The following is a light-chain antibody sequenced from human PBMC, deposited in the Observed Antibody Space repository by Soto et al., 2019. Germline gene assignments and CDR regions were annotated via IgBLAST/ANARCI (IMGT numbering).Light chain of an antibody. CDR3: QHRAGWPPALT. J-gene: IGKJ4*01. V-gene: IGKV3-15*01. CDR1: QSIRSD. CDR2: DAS. Sequence: EIVMTQSPATLSVSPGERATLSCRASQSIRSDLAWYQQRPGQAPRLLIYDASTRAAGIPARFIGSGSGTEFTLTISSLQSEDFAVYFCQHRAGWPPALTFGGGTKVEIK.